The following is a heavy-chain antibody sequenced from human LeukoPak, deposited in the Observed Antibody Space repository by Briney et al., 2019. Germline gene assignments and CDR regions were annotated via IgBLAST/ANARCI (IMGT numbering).Heavy chain of an antibody. D-gene: IGHD2/OR15-2a*01. J-gene: IGHJ6*02. CDR1: GYTFTSCY. Sequence: ASVKVSCKASGYTFTSCYMHWVRQAPGQGLEWMGIINPSGGSTSYAQKFQGRVTMTRDTSTSTVYMELSSLGSEDTAVYYCARSPHFTSYYYGMDVWGQGTTVTVSS. CDR2: INPSGGST. CDR3: ARSPHFTSYYYGMDV. V-gene: IGHV1-46*01.